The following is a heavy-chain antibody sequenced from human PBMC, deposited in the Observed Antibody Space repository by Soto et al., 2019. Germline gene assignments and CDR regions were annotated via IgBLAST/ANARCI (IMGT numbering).Heavy chain of an antibody. D-gene: IGHD6-6*01. CDR2: IYETGST. Sequence: PSETLSLTCSGSGGSISSSSSYWGWIRQPPGKGLEWIGDIYETGSTYYNPSLKIRVTIHVDTSMEQFSLRLNSVTAADTATYYCLTLTARISAASDGVSKWLVPWGPRTLVTVSS. J-gene: IGHJ5*02. CDR3: LTLTARISAASDGVSKWLVP. CDR1: GGSISSSSSY. V-gene: IGHV4-39*01.